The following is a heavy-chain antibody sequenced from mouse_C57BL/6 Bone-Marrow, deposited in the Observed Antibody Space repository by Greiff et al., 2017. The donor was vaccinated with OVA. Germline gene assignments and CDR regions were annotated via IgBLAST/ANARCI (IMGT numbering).Heavy chain of an antibody. J-gene: IGHJ1*03. V-gene: IGHV5-17*01. CDR2: ISSGSSTI. CDR3: ARGGRYYGSREDWYFDV. CDR1: GFTFSDYG. Sequence: EVQVVESGGGLVKPGGSLKLSCAASGFTFSDYGMHWVRQAPEKGLEWVAYISSGSSTIYYADTVKGRFTISRDNAKNTLFLQMTSLRSEDTAMYYCARGGRYYGSREDWYFDVWGTGTTVTVSS. D-gene: IGHD1-1*01.